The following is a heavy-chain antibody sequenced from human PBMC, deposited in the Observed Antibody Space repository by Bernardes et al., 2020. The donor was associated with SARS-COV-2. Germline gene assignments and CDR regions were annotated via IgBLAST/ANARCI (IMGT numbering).Heavy chain of an antibody. V-gene: IGHV3-64*04. CDR3: ARGAYSLNKSGPRSVFDI. CDR1: GFTFSSYA. CDR2: ISSNGGST. D-gene: IGHD1-26*01. Sequence: GGSLRLSCSASGFTFSSYAMHWVRQAPGKGLEYVSAISSNGGSTYYADSVKGRFTISRDNAKNTLNLQMNSLSAEDTAVYYCARGAYSLNKSGPRSVFDIWGQATMVTVSS. J-gene: IGHJ3*02.